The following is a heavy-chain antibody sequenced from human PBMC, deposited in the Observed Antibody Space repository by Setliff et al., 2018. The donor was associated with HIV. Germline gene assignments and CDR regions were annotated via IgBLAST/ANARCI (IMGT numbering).Heavy chain of an antibody. V-gene: IGHV4-38-2*01. Sequence: SETLSLTCAVSGYSVSSGYYWGWIRQPPGKGLEWIGSFYHSGSTFYNPSLKSRVTISLDTSKNQFSLKLRSVTAADTAIYFCARSCQSGRSDWYFDLWGRGTLVTVSS. CDR1: GYSVSSGYY. J-gene: IGHJ2*01. CDR3: ARSCQSGRSDWYFDL. D-gene: IGHD2-15*01. CDR2: FYHSGST.